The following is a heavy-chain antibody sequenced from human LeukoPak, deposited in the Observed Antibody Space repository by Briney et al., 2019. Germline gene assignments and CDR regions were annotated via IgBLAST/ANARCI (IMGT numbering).Heavy chain of an antibody. J-gene: IGHJ4*02. CDR3: TRVGEYCSGGSCYYDYFDY. D-gene: IGHD2-15*01. CDR1: GFTFSSYS. CDR2: ISSSSSTI. Sequence: GGSLRLSCAASGFTFSSYSMNWVRQAPGKGLEWVSYISSSSSTIYYADSVKGRFTISRDNAKNSLYLQMNSLKTEDTAVYYCTRVGEYCSGGSCYYDYFDYWGQGTLVTVSS. V-gene: IGHV3-48*04.